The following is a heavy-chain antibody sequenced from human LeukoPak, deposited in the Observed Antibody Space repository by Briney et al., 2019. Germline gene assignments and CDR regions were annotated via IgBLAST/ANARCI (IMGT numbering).Heavy chain of an antibody. CDR1: GGSISSSSYY. J-gene: IGHJ4*02. D-gene: IGHD3-22*01. CDR3: AATNYYDSSGYYYGFDY. V-gene: IGHV4-39*01. Sequence: SETLSLTCTVSGGSISSSSYYWGWIRQPPGKGLEWIGSIYYSGSTYYNPSLKSRVTISVDTSKNQFSLKLSSVTAADTAVYYCAATNYYDSSGYYYGFDYWGQGTLVTVSS. CDR2: IYYSGST.